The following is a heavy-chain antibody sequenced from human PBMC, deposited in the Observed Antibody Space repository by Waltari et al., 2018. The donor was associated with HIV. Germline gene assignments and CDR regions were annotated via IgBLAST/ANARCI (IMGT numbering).Heavy chain of an antibody. V-gene: IGHV1-18*01. Sequence: QVQLIQSGAEVKKPGASVKVSCKASGYRFSSYGITWVRQAPGQGLEWLGSVTDYNGNTYYAQSLQGRVSMTTDTYTNTAYMTLRSLRSDDTAIYFCASSGYFDSSGSRNYHYYGMDVWGQGTTVTVSS. D-gene: IGHD3-22*01. CDR2: VTDYNGNT. CDR1: GYRFSSYG. J-gene: IGHJ6*02. CDR3: ASSGYFDSSGSRNYHYYGMDV.